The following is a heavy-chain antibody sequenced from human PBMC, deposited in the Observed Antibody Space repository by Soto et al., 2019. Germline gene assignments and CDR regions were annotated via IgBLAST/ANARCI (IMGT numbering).Heavy chain of an antibody. Sequence: ASVKVSCKASGYTFTSYGISWVRQAPGQGLEWMGWISAYNGNTNYAQKLQGRVTMTTDTSTSTAYMELRSLRSDDTAVYYCARAYYHDSSGYYRTLDSWGEETLVTVAS. J-gene: IGHJ4*02. CDR1: GYTFTSYG. D-gene: IGHD3-22*01. V-gene: IGHV1-18*01. CDR2: ISAYNGNT. CDR3: ARAYYHDSSGYYRTLDS.